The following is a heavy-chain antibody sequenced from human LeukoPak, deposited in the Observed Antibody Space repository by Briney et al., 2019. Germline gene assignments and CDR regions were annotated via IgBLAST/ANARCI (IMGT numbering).Heavy chain of an antibody. J-gene: IGHJ6*02. CDR1: GVSISSYY. D-gene: IGHD6-19*01. CDR3: ARDSVAGDYYYYGMDV. Sequence: PSETLSLTCTVSGVSISSYYWSWIRQPAGKGLEWIGRIYTSGSTNYNPSLKSRVTMSVDTSKNQVSLKLSSVTAADTAVYYCARDSVAGDYYYYGMDVWGQGTTVTVSS. V-gene: IGHV4-4*07. CDR2: IYTSGST.